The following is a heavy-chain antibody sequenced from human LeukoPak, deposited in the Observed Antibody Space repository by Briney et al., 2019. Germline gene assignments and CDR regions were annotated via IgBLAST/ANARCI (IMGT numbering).Heavy chain of an antibody. CDR1: GFTVSSNY. CDR3: ARLTPPMVFRGDDY. V-gene: IGHV3-66*04. D-gene: IGHD3-10*01. CDR2: IYSGGST. Sequence: PGGSLRLSCAASGFTVSSNYMSWVRQAPGKGLEWVSVIYSGGSTYYADSVKGRFTISRDNSKNTLYLQMNSLRAEDTAVYYCARLTPPMVFRGDDYWGQGTLVTVSS. J-gene: IGHJ4*02.